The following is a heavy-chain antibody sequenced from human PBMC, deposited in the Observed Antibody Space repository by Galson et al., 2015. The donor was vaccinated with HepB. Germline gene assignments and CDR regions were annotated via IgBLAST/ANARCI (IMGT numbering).Heavy chain of an antibody. J-gene: IGHJ4*02. V-gene: IGHV1-46*03. CDR2: INPGGGST. D-gene: IGHD3-22*01. CDR3: VRAWGSYYYDSSDFQFDY. CDR1: GYTFTSYY. Sequence: SVKVSCKASGYTFTSYYIHWVRQAPGQGLEWMGIINPGGGSTNYAQKFQGRVSMTRDTSTSTVYMELSSLRSEDTAVYYCVRAWGSYYYDSSDFQFDYWGQGTLVTVSS.